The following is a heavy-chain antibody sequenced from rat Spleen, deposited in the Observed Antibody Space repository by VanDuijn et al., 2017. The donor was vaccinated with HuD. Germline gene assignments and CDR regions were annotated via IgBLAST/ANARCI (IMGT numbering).Heavy chain of an antibody. J-gene: IGHJ3*01. D-gene: IGHD1-4*01. CDR1: GFSLTSNG. Sequence: QVHLKESGPGLVQSSQTLSLTCTVSGFSLTSNGVSWVRQPPGEGLEWSAAISTGGNKYYNAALRCRLSISRYTSKSQVFLKVDSLQTGDTATYFCTRESLPGFNSHWFLSWGQGTLVTVSS. CDR3: TRESLPGFNSHWFLS. V-gene: IGHV2S12*01. CDR2: ISTGGNK.